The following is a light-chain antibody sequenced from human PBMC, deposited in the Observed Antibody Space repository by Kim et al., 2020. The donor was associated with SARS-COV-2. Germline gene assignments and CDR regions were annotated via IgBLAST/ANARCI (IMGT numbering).Light chain of an antibody. CDR1: NNNVGNQG. V-gene: IGLV10-54*04. Sequence: QAGLTQPPSVSKGLRQTATLTCTGNNNNVGNQGAAWLQQHQGHPPKLLSYRNNNRPSGISERFSASRSGDTASLTITGLQPEDETDYHCSAWDSSLNAWVFGGGTKVTVL. CDR2: RNN. CDR3: SAWDSSLNAWV. J-gene: IGLJ3*02.